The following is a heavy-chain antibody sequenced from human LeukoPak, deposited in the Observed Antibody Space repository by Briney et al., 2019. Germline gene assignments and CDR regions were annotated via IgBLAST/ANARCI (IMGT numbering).Heavy chain of an antibody. CDR2: INHSGST. V-gene: IGHV4-34*01. Sequence: TPSETLSLTCAVYGGSFSGYYWSWIRQPPGKGLEWIGEINHSGSTNYNPSLKSRVTISVDTSKNQFSLKLSSVTAADTAVYYCARGYGSGSYHFDYWGQGTLVTVSS. CDR3: ARGYGSGSYHFDY. D-gene: IGHD3-10*01. CDR1: GGSFSGYY. J-gene: IGHJ4*02.